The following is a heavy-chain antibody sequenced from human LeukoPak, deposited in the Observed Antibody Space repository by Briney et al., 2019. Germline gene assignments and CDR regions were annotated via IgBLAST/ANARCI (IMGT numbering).Heavy chain of an antibody. Sequence: TSETLSLTCTVSGGSINSGSYYYHWIRQPAGKGLEWIGRIYTSGNTIYNPSLKSRVTISIDTSKNQVSLKLTSETAADTAVYYCATSRFSGGLGRFDPWGQGTLVTVSS. D-gene: IGHD3-10*01. CDR1: GGSINSGSYY. V-gene: IGHV4-61*02. J-gene: IGHJ5*02. CDR3: ATSRFSGGLGRFDP. CDR2: IYTSGNT.